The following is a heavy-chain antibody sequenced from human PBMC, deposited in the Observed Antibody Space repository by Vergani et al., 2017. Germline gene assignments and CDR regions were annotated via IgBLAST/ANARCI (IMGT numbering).Heavy chain of an antibody. V-gene: IGHV3-48*04. D-gene: IGHD6-13*01. CDR3: ARDGSSSWDY. CDR2: ISSSSSTI. Sequence: EVQLVESGGGLVQPGGSLRLSCAASGFTFSSYSMNWVRQAPGKGLEWVSYISSSSSTIYYADSVKGRFTISRDNAKNSLYLQMNSLRAEDTVVYYCARDGSSSWDYWGQGTLVTVSS. CDR1: GFTFSSYS. J-gene: IGHJ4*02.